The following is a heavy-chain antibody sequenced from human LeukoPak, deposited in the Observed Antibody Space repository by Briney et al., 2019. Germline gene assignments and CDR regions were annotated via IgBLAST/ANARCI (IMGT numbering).Heavy chain of an antibody. V-gene: IGHV3-11*01. CDR1: GFTFSNSA. CDR2: ISSSGSII. CDR3: AREPYYDSSGYCLDY. J-gene: IGHJ4*02. D-gene: IGHD3-22*01. Sequence: GGSLRLSCAASGFTFSNSALSWVRQAPGKGLEWVSYISSSGSIIYYADSVKGRFTISRDNAKNSLYLQMNSLRVEDTAVYYCAREPYYDSSGYCLDYWGQGTLVTVSS.